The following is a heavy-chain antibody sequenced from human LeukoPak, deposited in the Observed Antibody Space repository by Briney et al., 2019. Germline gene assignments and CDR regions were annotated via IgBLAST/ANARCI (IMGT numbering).Heavy chain of an antibody. D-gene: IGHD3-22*01. V-gene: IGHV3-9*01. CDR3: AKAQDGSGYLYFDY. CDR2: ISWNSGSI. CDR1: GFTFDDYA. Sequence: AGGSLRLTRAASGFTFDDYAMHWVWQAPGKGLERVAGISWNSGSIGYADSVKGRFTISRDNAKNSLYLQMNSLRAEDTAVYYCAKAQDGSGYLYFDYWGQGTLVTVSS. J-gene: IGHJ4*02.